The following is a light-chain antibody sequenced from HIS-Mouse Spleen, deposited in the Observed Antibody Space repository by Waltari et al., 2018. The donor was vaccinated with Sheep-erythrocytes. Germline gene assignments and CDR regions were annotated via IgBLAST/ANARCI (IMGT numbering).Light chain of an antibody. CDR3: CSYAGSSTPWV. CDR2: EGS. J-gene: IGLJ3*02. V-gene: IGLV2-23*01. Sequence: QSALTQPAYVSGSPGQSITIPCTGTSSDVGSYNLVSWYQQHPGKAPKLMIYEGSKRPSGVSNRFSGSKSGNTASLTISGLQAEDEADYYCCSYAGSSTPWVFGGGTKLTVL. CDR1: SSDVGSYNL.